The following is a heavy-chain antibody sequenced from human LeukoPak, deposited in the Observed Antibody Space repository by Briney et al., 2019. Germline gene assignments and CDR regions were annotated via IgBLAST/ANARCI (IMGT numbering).Heavy chain of an antibody. V-gene: IGHV3-23*01. CDR2: ISGSGGST. CDR1: GFTFSSYA. J-gene: IGHJ4*02. D-gene: IGHD1-26*01. CDR3: ALLFPRGSYSRN. Sequence: GGSLRLSCAASGFTFSSYAMSWVRQAPGKGLEWVSAISGSGGSTYYADSVKGRFTISRDNSKNTLYLQMNSLRAEVTAVYYCALLFPRGSYSRNWGQGTLVTVSS.